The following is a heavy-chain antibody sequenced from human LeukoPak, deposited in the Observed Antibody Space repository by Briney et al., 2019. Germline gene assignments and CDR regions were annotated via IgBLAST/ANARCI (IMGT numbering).Heavy chain of an antibody. CDR2: IIPIFGTA. V-gene: IGHV1-69*13. Sequence: ASVKVSCKASGGTFSSYAISWVRQAPGRGLEWMGGIIPIFGTANYAQKFQGRVTITADESTSTAYMELSSLRSEDTAVYYCARDYASGRYYDSSGYYLGWFDPWGQGTLVTVSS. CDR3: ARDYASGRYYDSSGYYLGWFDP. D-gene: IGHD3-22*01. J-gene: IGHJ5*02. CDR1: GGTFSSYA.